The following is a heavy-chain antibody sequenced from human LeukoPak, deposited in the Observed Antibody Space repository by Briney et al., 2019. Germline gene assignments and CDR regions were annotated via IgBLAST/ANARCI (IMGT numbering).Heavy chain of an antibody. J-gene: IGHJ4*02. V-gene: IGHV3-33*01. CDR3: ARDPQRSSDY. CDR1: GFTFTSHG. CDR2: IWYDGSNE. D-gene: IGHD1-26*01. Sequence: GGSLRLSCAASGFTFTSHGMHWVRQAPGKGLEWVAAIWYDGSNEYYADSVKGRFTISRDISKNTLYLQMNSLRADDTAVYYCARDPQRSSDYWGQGTLVTVSS.